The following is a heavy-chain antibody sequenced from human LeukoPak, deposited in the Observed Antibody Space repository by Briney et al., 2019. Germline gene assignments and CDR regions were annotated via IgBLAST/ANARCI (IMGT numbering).Heavy chain of an antibody. V-gene: IGHV3-73*01. J-gene: IGHJ3*02. D-gene: IGHD5-24*01. CDR2: IRSKANSYAT. CDR1: GFTFSSYG. CDR3: TRPARRWLHRRDDAFDI. Sequence: GGSLRLSCAASGFTFSSYGMHWVRQASGKGLEWVGRIRSKANSYATAYAASVKGRFTISRDDSKNTAYLQMNSLKTEDTAVYYCTRPARRWLHRRDDAFDIWGQGTMVTVSS.